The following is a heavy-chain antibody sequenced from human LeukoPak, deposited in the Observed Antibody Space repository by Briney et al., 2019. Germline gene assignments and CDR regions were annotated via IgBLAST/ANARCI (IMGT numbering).Heavy chain of an antibody. CDR1: GFTFSSYW. D-gene: IGHD6-13*01. V-gene: IGHV3-74*01. CDR2: INSDGSSI. J-gene: IGHJ3*02. Sequence: GGSLRLSCAASGFTFSSYWVHWVRQAPGKGLVWVSRINSDGSSISYADSVKGRFTISRDNAKNTLYLQLNSLRAEDTAVYYCASSLAAIGTFDIWGQGTMVTVSS. CDR3: ASSLAAIGTFDI.